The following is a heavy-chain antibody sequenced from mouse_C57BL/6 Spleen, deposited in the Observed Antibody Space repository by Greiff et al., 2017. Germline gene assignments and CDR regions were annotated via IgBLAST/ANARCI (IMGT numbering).Heavy chain of an antibody. CDR1: GFTFSSYA. CDR3: ARDRSYYYGSRGYFDV. V-gene: IGHV5-4*01. CDR2: ISDGGSYT. D-gene: IGHD1-1*01. Sequence: EVMLVESGGGLVKPGGSLKLSCAASGFTFSSYAMSWVRQTPEKRLEWVATISDGGSYTYYPDNVKGRFTISRDNAKNNLYLQMSHLKSEDTAMYYCARDRSYYYGSRGYFDVWGTGTTVTVCS. J-gene: IGHJ1*03.